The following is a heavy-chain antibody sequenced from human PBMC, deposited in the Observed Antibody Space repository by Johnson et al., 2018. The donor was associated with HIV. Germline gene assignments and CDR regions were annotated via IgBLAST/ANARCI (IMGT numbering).Heavy chain of an antibody. CDR1: GFTFSSYA. V-gene: IGHV3-30*04. Sequence: QVQLVESGGGVVQPGRSLRLSCAASGFTFSSYAIHWVRQAPGKGLEWVAVISYDGGNKYYADSVKGRFTISRDNSKNTLYLQMNSLRAEDTAVYYCARGRPRWAPLRGGAFDLWGQGTMVTVSS. J-gene: IGHJ3*01. CDR3: ARGRPRWAPLRGGAFDL. D-gene: IGHD1-26*01. CDR2: ISYDGGNK.